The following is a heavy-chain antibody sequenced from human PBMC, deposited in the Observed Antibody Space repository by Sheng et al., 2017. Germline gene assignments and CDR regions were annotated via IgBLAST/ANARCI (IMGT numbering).Heavy chain of an antibody. CDR2: INPHNDDK. Sequence: QVHLVQSGAEVKKTGASVKVSCKPSGYTFISYGISWVRQAPGQGLEWMGWINPHNDDKSYAQKFQGRVTMTRDTSANTVFLELNSLTSEDTAIYFCARHPGKTYYFDYWGQGTLVTVSS. J-gene: IGHJ4*02. D-gene: IGHD1-1*01. CDR3: ARHPGKTYYFDY. V-gene: IGHV1-18*01. CDR1: GYTFISYG.